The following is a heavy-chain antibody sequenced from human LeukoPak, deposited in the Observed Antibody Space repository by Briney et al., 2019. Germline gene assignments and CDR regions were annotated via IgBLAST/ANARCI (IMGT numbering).Heavy chain of an antibody. Sequence: GGSLRLSCAASGFTVSEYDMHWVRQATGKGLEWVSAIGIVGDTYYIDSVKGRFTMSRDNASNKVYLQMNSLRDGDTGVYYCLRDYHGMDVWGQGTTAIVSS. V-gene: IGHV3-13*01. CDR1: GFTVSEYD. CDR3: LRDYHGMDV. J-gene: IGHJ6*02. CDR2: IGIVGDT. D-gene: IGHD3-16*02.